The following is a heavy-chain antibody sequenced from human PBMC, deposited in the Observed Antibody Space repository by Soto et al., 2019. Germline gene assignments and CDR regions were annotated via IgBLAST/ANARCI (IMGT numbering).Heavy chain of an antibody. D-gene: IGHD3-10*01. CDR1: GGSISSSSYY. V-gene: IGHV4-39*01. Sequence: QLQLQESGPGLVKPSETLSLTCTVSGGSISSSSYYWGWIRQPPGKGLEWIGSIYYSGSTYYNPSLKSRVTISVDTSKNQFSLKLSSVTAADTAVYYCARHGSGSPNWFDPWGQGTLVTVSS. J-gene: IGHJ5*02. CDR3: ARHGSGSPNWFDP. CDR2: IYYSGST.